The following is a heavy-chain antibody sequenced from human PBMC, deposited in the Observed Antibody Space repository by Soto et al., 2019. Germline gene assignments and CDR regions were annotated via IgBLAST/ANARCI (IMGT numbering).Heavy chain of an antibody. CDR3: ASTPLSCSGGSCYFGAFHF. CDR2: ISSSATYI. J-gene: IGHJ4*02. Sequence: GGSLRLSCAASGFIFSDYSMSWVRQAPGKGLEWVSSISSSATYIHYADSVKGRFTISRDDAKKSLYLQLSNLRVDDTAVYYCASTPLSCSGGSCYFGAFHFWGQGPLVTVSS. CDR1: GFIFSDYS. D-gene: IGHD2-15*01. V-gene: IGHV3-21*01.